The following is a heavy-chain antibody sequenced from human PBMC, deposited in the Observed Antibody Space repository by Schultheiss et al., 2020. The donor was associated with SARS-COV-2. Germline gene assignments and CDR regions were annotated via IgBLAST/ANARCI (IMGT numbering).Heavy chain of an antibody. CDR2: IYYSGST. Sequence: SETLSLTCTVSGGSISSYYWSWIRQPPGKGLEWIGYIYYSGSTKYNPSLKSRVTISVDTSKNQFSLKLSSVTAADTAVYYCARDALDYYDSSGYYFDYWGQGTLVTVSS. CDR1: GGSISSYY. V-gene: IGHV4-59*12. J-gene: IGHJ4*02. D-gene: IGHD3-22*01. CDR3: ARDALDYYDSSGYYFDY.